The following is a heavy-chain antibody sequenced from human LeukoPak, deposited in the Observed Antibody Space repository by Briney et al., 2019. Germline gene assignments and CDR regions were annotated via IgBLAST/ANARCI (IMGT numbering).Heavy chain of an antibody. V-gene: IGHV3-7*01. D-gene: IGHD6-13*01. Sequence: PGGSLRLSCAASGFTFSSYWMSWVRQAQGKGLEWVANIKQDGSEKYYADSVKGRFTISRDNAKNSLYLQMNSLRAEDTAVYYCARDYSSSWYYFDYWGQGTLVTVSS. CDR2: IKQDGSEK. J-gene: IGHJ4*02. CDR1: GFTFSSYW. CDR3: ARDYSSSWYYFDY.